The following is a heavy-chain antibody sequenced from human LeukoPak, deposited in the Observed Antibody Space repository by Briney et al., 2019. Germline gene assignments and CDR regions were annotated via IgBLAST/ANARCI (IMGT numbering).Heavy chain of an antibody. V-gene: IGHV4-38-2*02. J-gene: IGHJ4*02. CDR1: GYSISSGYY. CDR3: AREVFWFRELSYIDY. Sequence: SETLSLTCTVSGYSISSGYYWGWIRQPPGKGLEWTGSIYHSGSTYYNPSLKSRVTISVDTSKNQFSLKLSSVTAADTAVYYCAREVFWFRELSYIDYWGQGTLVTASS. CDR2: IYHSGST. D-gene: IGHD3-10*01.